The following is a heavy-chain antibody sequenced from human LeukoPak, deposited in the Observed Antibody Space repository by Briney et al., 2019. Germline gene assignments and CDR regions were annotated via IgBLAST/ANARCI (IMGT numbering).Heavy chain of an antibody. Sequence: ASVKVSCKASGYTFIGYYMHWVRQAPGQGLEWMGWINPNSGGINYAQKFQGRVIMTRDTSISTAYMELSRLRSDDTAVYYCARERADYYDSSGYYPDFDYWGQGTLVTVSS. CDR3: ARERADYYDSSGYYPDFDY. CDR1: GYTFIGYY. J-gene: IGHJ4*02. D-gene: IGHD3-22*01. V-gene: IGHV1-2*02. CDR2: INPNSGGI.